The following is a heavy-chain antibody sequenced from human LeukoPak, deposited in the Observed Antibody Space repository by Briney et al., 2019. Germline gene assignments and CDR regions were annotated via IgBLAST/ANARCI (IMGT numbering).Heavy chain of an antibody. CDR1: GGSISSGSYY. CDR2: IYTSGST. D-gene: IGHD3-9*01. CDR3: ASYDNLGWFDP. Sequence: PSETLSLTCTVSGGSISSGSYYWSWIRQPAGKGLEWIGRIYTSGSTNYNPSLKSRVTISVDTSKNQFSLKLSSVTAADTAVYYCASYDNLGWFDPWGQGTLVTVSS. J-gene: IGHJ5*02. V-gene: IGHV4-61*02.